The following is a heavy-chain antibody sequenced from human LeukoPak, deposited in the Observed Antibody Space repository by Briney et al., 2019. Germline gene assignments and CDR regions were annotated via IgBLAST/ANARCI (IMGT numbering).Heavy chain of an antibody. V-gene: IGHV3-30*02. CDR2: MRYDGSNK. CDR3: ARADYGGRSPSINGMDV. J-gene: IGHJ6*02. D-gene: IGHD4-23*01. CDR1: GFTFRSYG. Sequence: PGGSLRLSCAASGFTFRSYGMHWVRQAPGKGLEWVAFMRYDGSNKYYADSVKGRFTISRDNSKNTLFLQMNSLRAEDTAVYYCARADYGGRSPSINGMDVWGQGTTVTVSS.